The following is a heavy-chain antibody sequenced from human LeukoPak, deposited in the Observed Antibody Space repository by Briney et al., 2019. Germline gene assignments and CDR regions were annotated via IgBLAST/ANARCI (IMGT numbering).Heavy chain of an antibody. CDR2: ISSSGNSR. Sequence: EPGGSLRLSCAASGFILSNYRMNWVRQAPGKGLEWVSYISSSGNSREYADSVKGRFTISRDNARDSLHLQMNSLRAEDTAVYYCAKGQTGYAFDIWGQGTMVTVSS. J-gene: IGHJ3*02. V-gene: IGHV3-48*04. CDR3: AKGQTGYAFDI. CDR1: GFILSNYR.